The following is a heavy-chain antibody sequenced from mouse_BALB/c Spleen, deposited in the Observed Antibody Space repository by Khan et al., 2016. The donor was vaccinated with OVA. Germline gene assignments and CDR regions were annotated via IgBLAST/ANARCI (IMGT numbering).Heavy chain of an antibody. J-gene: IGHJ3*01. CDR1: GYSFTTYY. CDR2: TDPFNGST. V-gene: IGHV1S135*01. D-gene: IGHD1-1*01. Sequence: VQLQQSGPELMKPGASVKISCKASGYSFTTYYIHWVKQSHGKSLEWIGYTDPFNGSTTYNQKFKGKATLTVDKSSSTAYMHLSSLTSQDAAGDYCARHGTSCWFGYWGQGTLVTVSA. CDR3: ARHGTSCWFGY.